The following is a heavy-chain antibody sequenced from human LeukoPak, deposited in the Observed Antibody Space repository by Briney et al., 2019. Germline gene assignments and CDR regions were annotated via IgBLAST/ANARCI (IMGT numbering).Heavy chain of an antibody. CDR2: STHTGST. Sequence: SETLSLACAVYGGSFSGHYWTWIRQAPGKGLEWIVESTHTGSTNYNQSLKRRVTISVESSKNQFSVKLTPVSAADAAVYYCARGRTGAAALDFWGPGTLVTVSS. CDR1: GGSFSGHY. J-gene: IGHJ4*02. V-gene: IGHV4-34*01. CDR3: ARGRTGAAALDF. D-gene: IGHD2-2*01.